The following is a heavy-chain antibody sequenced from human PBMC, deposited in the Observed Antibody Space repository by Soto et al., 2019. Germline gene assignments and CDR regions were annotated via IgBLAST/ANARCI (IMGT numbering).Heavy chain of an antibody. V-gene: IGHV3-11*01. CDR2: ISSSGSTI. CDR1: GFTFSDYY. D-gene: IGHD2-15*01. Sequence: LRLSCAASGFTFSDYYMSWIRQAPGKGLEWVSYISSSGSTIYYADSVKGRFTISRDNAKNSLYLQMNSLRAEDTAVYYCARASGYCSGGSCYPYYFDYWGQGTLVTVSS. CDR3: ARASGYCSGGSCYPYYFDY. J-gene: IGHJ4*02.